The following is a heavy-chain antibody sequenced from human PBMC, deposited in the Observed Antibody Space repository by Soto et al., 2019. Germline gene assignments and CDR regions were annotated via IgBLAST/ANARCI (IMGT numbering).Heavy chain of an antibody. CDR1: GYTLPELS. V-gene: IGHV1-24*01. J-gene: IGHJ5*02. D-gene: IGHD4-17*01. CDR3: ATDYIPLVTTGSSWFDP. Sequence: ASVKVSCKVSGYTLPELSMHWVRQAPGKGLEWMGGFDPEDGETIYAQKFQGRVTMTEDTSTDTAYMELSSLRSEDTAVYYCATDYIPLVTTGSSWFDPWGQGTLVTVSS. CDR2: FDPEDGET.